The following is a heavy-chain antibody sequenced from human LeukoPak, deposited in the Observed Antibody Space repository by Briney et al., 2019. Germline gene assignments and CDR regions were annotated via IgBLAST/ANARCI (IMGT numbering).Heavy chain of an antibody. D-gene: IGHD5-24*01. CDR3: ARDKRDGERTEYYYYMDV. V-gene: IGHV4-4*07. Sequence: KTSETLSLTCAVYGGSFSGYYWSWIRQPAGKGLEWIGRIYTSGSTNYNPSLKSRVTMSVDTSKNQFSLKLSSVTAADTAVYYCARDKRDGERTEYYYYMDVWGKGTTVTISS. CDR2: IYTSGST. CDR1: GGSFSGYY. J-gene: IGHJ6*03.